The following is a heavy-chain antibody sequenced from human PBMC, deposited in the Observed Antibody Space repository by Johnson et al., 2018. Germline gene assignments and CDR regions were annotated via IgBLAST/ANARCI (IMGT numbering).Heavy chain of an antibody. CDR3: TRLDCSSTSCWGYYYYYMDV. CDR1: GFTFGDYA. CDR2: IRSKAYGGTT. J-gene: IGHJ6*03. Sequence: EVQLVESGGGLVQPGRSLRLSCTASGFTFGDYAMSWFRQAPGKGLEWVGFIRSKAYGGTTEYAASVKGRFTISRDDSKSIAYLQMNSLKTEDTAVYYCTRLDCSSTSCWGYYYYYMDVWGKGTTVTVSS. V-gene: IGHV3-49*03. D-gene: IGHD2-2*01.